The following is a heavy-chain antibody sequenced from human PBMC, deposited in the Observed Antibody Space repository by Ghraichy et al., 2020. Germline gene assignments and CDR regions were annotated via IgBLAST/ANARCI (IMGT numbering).Heavy chain of an antibody. CDR2: INSDGSST. J-gene: IGHJ4*02. CDR3: ARGSSWYDY. V-gene: IGHV3-74*03. Sequence: GESLNISCAASGFTFSSYWMHWVRQAPGKGLVWVSRINSDGSSTTYVDSVKGRFTISRDNAKKTVYLEMNSLRAEDTAVYYCARGSSWYDYWGQGTLVTVSS. D-gene: IGHD6-13*01. CDR1: GFTFSSYW.